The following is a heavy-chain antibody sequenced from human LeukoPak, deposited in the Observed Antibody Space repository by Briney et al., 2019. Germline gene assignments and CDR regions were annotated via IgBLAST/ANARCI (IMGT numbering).Heavy chain of an antibody. J-gene: IGHJ4*02. CDR3: ARMFGGNYYGYYFDY. Sequence: GGSLRLSCAASGFTVNNYYMTWVRQAPGKGLECVSILYSGGMTYYADSVKGRFTISTDTSKNTVNLQVNSLRAEDTAIYYCARMFGGNYYGYYFDYWGQGSMLTVSS. D-gene: IGHD1-26*01. CDR1: GFTVNNYY. CDR2: LYSGGMT. V-gene: IGHV3-53*01.